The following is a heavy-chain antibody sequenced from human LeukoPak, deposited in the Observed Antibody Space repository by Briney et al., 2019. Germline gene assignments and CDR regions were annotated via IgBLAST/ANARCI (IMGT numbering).Heavy chain of an antibody. D-gene: IGHD3-3*01. CDR1: GGSISSYY. CDR3: ASLYDLSSYYYYGMDV. Sequence: PSETLSLTCTVSGGSISSYYWSCVRQPPGKGLEWIGEINHSGSTNYNPSLKSRVTISVDTSKNQFSLKLSSVTAADTAVYYCASLYDLSSYYYYGMDVWGQGTTVTVSS. J-gene: IGHJ6*02. CDR2: INHSGST. V-gene: IGHV4-34*01.